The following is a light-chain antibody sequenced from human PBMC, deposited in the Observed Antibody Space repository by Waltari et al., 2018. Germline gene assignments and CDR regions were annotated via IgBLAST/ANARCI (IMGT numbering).Light chain of an antibody. CDR2: DVT. J-gene: IGLJ3*02. CDR1: SSDVGVYNY. Sequence: QSALTQPASVSGSPGQSITISCTGTSSDVGVYNYVSWYQQHPGKAPKLMIYDVTNRPAGVSTRFSGSKSGNTASLTISGLLAEDEADYYCSSFTSSSTLRVFGGGTKLTVL. CDR3: SSFTSSSTLRV. V-gene: IGLV2-14*01.